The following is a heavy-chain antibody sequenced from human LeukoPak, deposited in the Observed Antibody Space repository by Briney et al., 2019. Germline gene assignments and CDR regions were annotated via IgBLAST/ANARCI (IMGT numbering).Heavy chain of an antibody. V-gene: IGHV3-21*04. CDR2: ISSSSSYI. CDR3: AKGRQLRRSDAFDI. Sequence: PGGSLRLSCAASGFTFSSYSMNWVRQAPGKGLEWVSSISSSSSYIYYADSVKGRFTISRDNSKNTLYLQMNSLRGEDTAVYYCAKGRQLRRSDAFDIWGQGTMVTVSS. D-gene: IGHD1-26*01. J-gene: IGHJ3*02. CDR1: GFTFSSYS.